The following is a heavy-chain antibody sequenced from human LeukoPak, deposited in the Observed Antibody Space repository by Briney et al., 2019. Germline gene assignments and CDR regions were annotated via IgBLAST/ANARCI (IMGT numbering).Heavy chain of an antibody. CDR3: ARVSSSGDYYDN. J-gene: IGHJ4*02. Sequence: GASVKVSCKASGYXFTGYYIHWVRQAPGQGLEWMGWINPNGCGTNYAQKFQGRVTMTTDTSISTAYMELGGLRYDDTAVYYCARVSSSGDYYDNWGQGTLVTVSS. CDR1: GYXFTGYY. V-gene: IGHV1-2*02. D-gene: IGHD3-10*01. CDR2: INPNGCGT.